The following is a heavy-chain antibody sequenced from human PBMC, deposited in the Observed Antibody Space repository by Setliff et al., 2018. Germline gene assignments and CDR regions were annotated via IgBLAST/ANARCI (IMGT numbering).Heavy chain of an antibody. CDR1: GFDFGVYG. Sequence: GGSLRLSCTASGFDFGVYGMSWIRQAPGKGLEWVSGLSWNGDDTGYADSVKGRFTISRDNAKNSLYLQMNNLRVEDTAIYYCARLDYGSPAEYWGQGTLVTV. D-gene: IGHD4-17*01. CDR3: ARLDYGSPAEY. V-gene: IGHV3-20*04. CDR2: LSWNGDDT. J-gene: IGHJ4*02.